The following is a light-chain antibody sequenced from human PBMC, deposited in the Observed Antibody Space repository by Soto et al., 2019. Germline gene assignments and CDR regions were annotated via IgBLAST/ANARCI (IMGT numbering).Light chain of an antibody. Sequence: QSALTQPPSVSAAPGQKVTITCSGSSSNIGSTYVSWYQQLPGTAPKLLIYDNNKRPSGIPDRFSGSKSGTSATLGITGLQIGDEADYYCGTWDNSLSAGVFGTGTKVTVL. CDR1: SSNIGSTY. CDR3: GTWDNSLSAGV. CDR2: DNN. J-gene: IGLJ1*01. V-gene: IGLV1-51*01.